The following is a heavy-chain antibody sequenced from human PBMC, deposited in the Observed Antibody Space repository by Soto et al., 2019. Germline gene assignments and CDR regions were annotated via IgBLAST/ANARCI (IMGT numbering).Heavy chain of an antibody. V-gene: IGHV5-51*01. D-gene: IGHD3-10*01. CDR3: ARLRITMVRGVIITRRPYDAFDI. Sequence: GESLKISCKGSGYSFTSYWIGWVRQMPGKGLEWMGIIYPGDSDTRYSPSFQGQVTISADKSISTAYLQWSSLKASDTAMYYCARLRITMVRGVIITRRPYDAFDIWGQGTMVTVSS. CDR1: GYSFTSYW. CDR2: IYPGDSDT. J-gene: IGHJ3*02.